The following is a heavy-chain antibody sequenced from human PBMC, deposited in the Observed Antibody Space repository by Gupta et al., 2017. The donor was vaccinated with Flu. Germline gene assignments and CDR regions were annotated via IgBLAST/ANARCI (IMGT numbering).Heavy chain of an antibody. V-gene: IGHV4-61*03. CDR2: IYHSGST. Sequence: WSWVRQPPGKGLEWIGNIYHSGSTQYNPSLKSRLTISLDTSKKFFSLRLSSVSTADTAVYYCARVTTTAPDHWGQGTLVTVSS. J-gene: IGHJ4*02. D-gene: IGHD1-1*01. CDR3: ARVTTTAPDH.